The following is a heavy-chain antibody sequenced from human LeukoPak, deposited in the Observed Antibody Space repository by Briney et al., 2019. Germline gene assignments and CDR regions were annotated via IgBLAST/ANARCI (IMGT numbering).Heavy chain of an antibody. D-gene: IGHD5-12*01. CDR3: ARNQRATESLFYFGMDV. V-gene: IGHV5-51*01. J-gene: IGHJ6*01. CDR1: GYTFSSYW. Sequence: PGESLKISCKGSGYTFSSYWIAWVRHMPGKGLEWMGIIYPGDSDTRYSPSFQGQVTISVEKSISTAYLQWSSLKASDTAMYYFARNQRATESLFYFGMDVWGQGTTVTVPS. CDR2: IYPGDSDT.